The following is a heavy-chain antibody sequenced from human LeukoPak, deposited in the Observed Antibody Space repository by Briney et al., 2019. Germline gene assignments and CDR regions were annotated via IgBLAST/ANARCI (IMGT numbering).Heavy chain of an antibody. Sequence: PGRSLRLSCAASGFTFSNYAMHWVRQAPGKGLEWVAVISYDGSKKYYADSVKGRFTISRDNSKNTLYLQMNSLRAEDTAVYYCARGADWLGFRTHAEYFQHWGQGTLVTVSS. CDR3: ARGADWLGFRTHAEYFQH. CDR1: GFTFSNYA. CDR2: ISYDGSKK. J-gene: IGHJ1*01. V-gene: IGHV3-30*04. D-gene: IGHD3-9*01.